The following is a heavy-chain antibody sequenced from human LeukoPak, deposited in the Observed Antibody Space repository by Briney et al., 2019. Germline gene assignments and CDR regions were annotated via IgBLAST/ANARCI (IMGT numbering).Heavy chain of an antibody. CDR1: GGSFSGYY. Sequence: SETLSLTCAVYGGSFSGYYWSWIRQPPGKGLEWIGEINHSGSTNYNPSLKSRVTISVDTSKNQFSLKLSSVTAADTAVYYCARRTAPSAGPIRFGETRFDYWGQGTLVTVSS. D-gene: IGHD3-10*01. CDR3: ARRTAPSAGPIRFGETRFDY. J-gene: IGHJ4*02. CDR2: INHSGST. V-gene: IGHV4-34*01.